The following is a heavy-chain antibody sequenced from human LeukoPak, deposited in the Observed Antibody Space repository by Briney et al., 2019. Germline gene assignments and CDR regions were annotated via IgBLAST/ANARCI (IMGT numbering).Heavy chain of an antibody. CDR3: ARSWYDSSGYYYFGY. V-gene: IGHV1-3*03. Sequence: GASVRVSCKASGYTFTSYAMHWVRQAPGQRLEWMGWINAGNGNTKYSQEFQGRVTITRDTSASTAYMELSSLRSEDMAVYYCARSWYDSSGYYYFGYWGQGTLVTVSS. D-gene: IGHD3-22*01. CDR1: GYTFTSYA. J-gene: IGHJ4*02. CDR2: INAGNGNT.